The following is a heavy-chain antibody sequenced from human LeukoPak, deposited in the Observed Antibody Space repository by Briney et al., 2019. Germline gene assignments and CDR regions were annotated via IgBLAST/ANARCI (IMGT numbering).Heavy chain of an antibody. D-gene: IGHD5-24*01. Sequence: ASVKVSCKASGGTFSSYAISWVRQAPGQGLEWMGGIIPIFGTANYAQKFQGRVTITTDESTSTAYMELSSLRSEDTAVYYCARVPTSRDGYNSEFDYWGQGTLVTVSS. CDR1: GGTFSSYA. CDR3: ARVPTSRDGYNSEFDY. CDR2: IIPIFGTA. J-gene: IGHJ4*02. V-gene: IGHV1-69*05.